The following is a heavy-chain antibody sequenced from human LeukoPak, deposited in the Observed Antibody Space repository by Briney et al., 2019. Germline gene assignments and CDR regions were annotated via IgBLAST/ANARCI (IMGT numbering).Heavy chain of an antibody. CDR3: ARHCSGGSCYGFDY. Sequence: PSETLSLTCTVSGGSISSSSYSWGWIRQPPGKGLEWIGSIYYSGSTYYNPSLKSRVTISVDTSKNQFSLKLSSVTAADTAVYYCARHCSGGSCYGFDYWGQGTLVTVSS. CDR1: GGSISSSSYS. V-gene: IGHV4-39*01. D-gene: IGHD2-15*01. J-gene: IGHJ4*02. CDR2: IYYSGST.